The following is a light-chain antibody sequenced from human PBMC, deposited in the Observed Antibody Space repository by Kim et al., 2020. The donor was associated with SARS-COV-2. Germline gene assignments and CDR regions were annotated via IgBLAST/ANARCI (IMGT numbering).Light chain of an antibody. CDR1: SSNIGAGFD. CDR2: DNI. V-gene: IGLV1-40*01. CDR3: QSYDNSLSGYV. J-gene: IGLJ1*01. Sequence: QSVLTQPPSVSGAPGQRVTISCTGSSSNIGAGFDVHWYQQLPGTAPKLLIYDNINRPSGVPDRFPGSKSGTSASLAITGLQAQDEADYYCQSYDNSLSGYVFGTGTKVTVL.